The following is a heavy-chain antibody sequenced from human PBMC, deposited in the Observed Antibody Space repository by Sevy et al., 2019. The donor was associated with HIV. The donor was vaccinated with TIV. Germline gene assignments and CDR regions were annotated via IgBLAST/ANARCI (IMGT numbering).Heavy chain of an antibody. J-gene: IGHJ3*02. CDR2: VYYIGAT. V-gene: IGHV4-59*08. CDR3: ARRNDFAI. Sequence: SETLSLTCTVSGGSINSDHWNWIRQPPGKGLEWIGYVYYIGATNYNPSLKNRVTISVDRTKNQFSLKLTSVTAADTAVYYCARRNDFAIWGQGTMVTVSS. CDR1: GGSINSDH.